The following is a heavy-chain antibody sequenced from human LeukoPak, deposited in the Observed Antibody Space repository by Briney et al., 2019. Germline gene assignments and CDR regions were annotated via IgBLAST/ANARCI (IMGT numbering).Heavy chain of an antibody. CDR3: AKEGRPPGTDNYSNWLFGDX. J-gene: IGHJ4*02. D-gene: IGHD4-11*01. CDR2: IRFDGSIK. CDR1: GFTFSSYG. V-gene: IGHV3-30*02. Sequence: PGGSLRLSCAASGFTFSSYGMHWVRQAPGKGLEWVAFIRFDGSIKYYAESVKGRFSISRDNSKNTLYVQMNSLRDEDTAVYYCAKEGRPPGTDNYSNWLFGDXXXQXTXXXVSS.